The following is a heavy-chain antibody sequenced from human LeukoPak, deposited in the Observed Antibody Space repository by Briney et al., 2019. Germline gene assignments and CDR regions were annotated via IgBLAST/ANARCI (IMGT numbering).Heavy chain of an antibody. D-gene: IGHD2-2*01. Sequence: SETLSLTCAVYGGSFSGYYWSWIRQPPGKGLEWIGEINHSGSTNYNPSLKSRVTISVDTSKNQFSLKLSSVTAADTAVYYCASCRVVPAAFVPAAALGTCDYWGQGTLVTVSS. V-gene: IGHV4-34*01. CDR2: INHSGST. CDR3: ASCRVVPAAFVPAAALGTCDY. CDR1: GGSFSGYY. J-gene: IGHJ4*02.